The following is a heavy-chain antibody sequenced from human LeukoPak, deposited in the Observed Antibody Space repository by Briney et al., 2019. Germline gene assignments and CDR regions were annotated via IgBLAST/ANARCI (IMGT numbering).Heavy chain of an antibody. CDR3: ARTNWNAYYYGMDV. J-gene: IGHJ6*02. Sequence: ASVKVSCKASGYTFTSYGISWVRQAPGQGLEWMGWISAYNGNTNYAQKLQGRVTMTTDTSTSTAYMELRSLRSEDTAVYYCARTNWNAYYYGMDVWGQGTTVTVSS. V-gene: IGHV1-18*01. D-gene: IGHD1-1*01. CDR2: ISAYNGNT. CDR1: GYTFTSYG.